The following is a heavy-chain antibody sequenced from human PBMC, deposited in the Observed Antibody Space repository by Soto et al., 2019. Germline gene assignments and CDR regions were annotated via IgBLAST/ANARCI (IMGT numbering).Heavy chain of an antibody. CDR3: ASRHGLDIDAYS. D-gene: IGHD2-15*01. CDR2: FFIGGNT. V-gene: IGHV4-39*01. CDR1: GRTISSSTYY. J-gene: IGHJ4*02. Sequence: SETLALTCTVSGRTISSSTYYWCWMLQPPGKGLEWIASFFIGGNTYYNPSLKSRVTISVDTSKNQFSLKLSSVTAADTAVYFCASRHGLDIDAYSWGQGILVTVSS.